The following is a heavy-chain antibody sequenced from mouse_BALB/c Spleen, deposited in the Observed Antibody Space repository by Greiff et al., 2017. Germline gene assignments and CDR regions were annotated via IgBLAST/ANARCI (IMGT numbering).Heavy chain of an antibody. CDR3: ARLLTGTAMDY. CDR2: INPGSSTI. D-gene: IGHD4-1*01. Sequence: EVQVVESGGGLVQPGGSLNLSCAASGFDFSRYWMSWARQAPGKGQEWIGEINPGSSTINYTPSLKDKFIISRDNAKNTLYLQMSKVRSEDTALYYCARLLTGTAMDYWGQGTSVTVSS. V-gene: IGHV4-2*02. J-gene: IGHJ4*01. CDR1: GFDFSRYW.